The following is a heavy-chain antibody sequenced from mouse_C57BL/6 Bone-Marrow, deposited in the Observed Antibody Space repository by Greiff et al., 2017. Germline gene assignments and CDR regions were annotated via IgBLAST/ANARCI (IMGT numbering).Heavy chain of an antibody. Sequence: EVQVVESGPELVKPGASVKMSCKASGYTFTDYNMHWVKQSHGKSLEWIGYINPNNGGTSYNQKFKGKATLTVNKSSSTAYMELRSLTSEDSAVYYCANELIWFRRYYYAMDYWGQGTSVTVSS. D-gene: IGHD2-2*01. V-gene: IGHV1-22*01. CDR2: INPNNGGT. CDR3: ANELIWFRRYYYAMDY. CDR1: GYTFTDYN. J-gene: IGHJ4*01.